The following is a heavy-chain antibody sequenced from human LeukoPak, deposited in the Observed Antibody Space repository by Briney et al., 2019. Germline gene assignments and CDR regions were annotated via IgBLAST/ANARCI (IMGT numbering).Heavy chain of an antibody. V-gene: IGHV3-7*01. Sequence: GGSLRLSCAASGFTFSSYWMSWVRQAPGKGLEWVANIKQDGSEKYYVDSAKGRFTISRDNAKNSLYLQMNSLRAEDTAVYYCARVGHCSSTSCYAPSGVAFDIWGQGTMVTVSS. CDR2: IKQDGSEK. CDR1: GFTFSSYW. CDR3: ARVGHCSSTSCYAPSGVAFDI. D-gene: IGHD2-2*01. J-gene: IGHJ3*02.